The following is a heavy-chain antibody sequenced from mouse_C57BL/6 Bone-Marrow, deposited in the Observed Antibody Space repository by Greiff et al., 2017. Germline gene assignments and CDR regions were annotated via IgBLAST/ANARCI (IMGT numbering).Heavy chain of an antibody. CDR2: INPRSGNT. J-gene: IGHJ2*01. CDR1: GYTFTSYA. V-gene: IGHV1-81*01. D-gene: IGHD1-1*01. Sequence: VQLQQSGAELVRPGASVKLSCKASGYTFTSYAIRWVKQRPGQGLEWIGEINPRSGNTYYNEKFKGKATVTADKSSSTAYMELRRLTSEDSAVYFCARVGVLLQYRDYWGQGTTLTVSS. CDR3: ARVGVLLQYRDY.